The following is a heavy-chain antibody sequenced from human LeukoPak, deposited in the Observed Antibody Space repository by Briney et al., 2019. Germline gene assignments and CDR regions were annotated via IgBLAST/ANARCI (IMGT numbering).Heavy chain of an antibody. V-gene: IGHV3-23*05. J-gene: IGHJ4*02. CDR3: AKDVVPDSGWDIDY. Sequence: GGSLRLSCVGYGYSFSTYSMTWVRQGPGKGLEWVSSIYNSGSEVFYADSVKGRFTISRDNSQNTLYLQMNGLRVEDTAIYYCAKDVVPDSGWDIDYWGQGTLVTVSS. CDR2: IYNSGSEV. D-gene: IGHD6-25*01. CDR1: GYSFSTYS.